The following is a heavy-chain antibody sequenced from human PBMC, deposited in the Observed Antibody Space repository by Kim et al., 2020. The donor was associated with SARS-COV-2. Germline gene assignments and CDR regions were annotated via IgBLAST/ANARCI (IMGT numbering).Heavy chain of an antibody. CDR1: GFTFRSYA. J-gene: IGHJ4*02. Sequence: GGSLRLSCAASGFTFRSYAMSWVRQSPEKGLEWVSAISGAGSNTYYADSVKGRFTISRDNSKSTLYLQMNGLRAEDTALYYCAKDRLLWFGATNDYWGQGTLVTVSS. V-gene: IGHV3-23*01. CDR3: AKDRLLWFGATNDY. CDR2: ISGAGSNT. D-gene: IGHD3-10*01.